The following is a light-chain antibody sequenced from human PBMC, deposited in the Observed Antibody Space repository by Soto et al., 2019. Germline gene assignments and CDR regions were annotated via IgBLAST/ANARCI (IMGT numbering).Light chain of an antibody. CDR1: QDITNY. V-gene: IGKV1-33*01. J-gene: IGKJ5*01. CDR2: DAS. CDR3: QQYDNLPIT. Sequence: DIQMTQSPSSLSASVGDRVTITCRASQDITNYLNWYQHKSGKAPKLLISDASNLEAGVPSRFSGGGSGTYFTFTISSLQPEDIAVYYCQQYDNLPITFGQGTRLGL.